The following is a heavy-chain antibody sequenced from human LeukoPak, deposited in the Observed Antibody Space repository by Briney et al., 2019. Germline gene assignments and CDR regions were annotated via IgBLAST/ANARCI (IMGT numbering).Heavy chain of an antibody. D-gene: IGHD3-10*01. Sequence: SETLSLTCAVSGGPISSGGYSWSWIRQPPGKGLEWIGYIYHSGSTYYNPSLKSRVTISVDRSKNQFSLKLSSVTAADTAVYYCASHTRYGSGSYYFDYWGQGTLVTVSS. CDR1: GGPISSGGYS. J-gene: IGHJ4*02. V-gene: IGHV4-30-2*01. CDR3: ASHTRYGSGSYYFDY. CDR2: IYHSGST.